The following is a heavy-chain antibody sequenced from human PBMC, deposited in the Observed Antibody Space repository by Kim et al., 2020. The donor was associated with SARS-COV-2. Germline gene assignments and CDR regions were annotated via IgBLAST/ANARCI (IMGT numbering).Heavy chain of an antibody. V-gene: IGHV3-23*01. D-gene: IGHD6-19*01. CDR3: AKTIAVADNSKTQPSYFDY. J-gene: IGHJ4*02. Sequence: GGSLRLSCAASGFTFSSYAMSWVRQAPGKGLEWVSAISGSGGSTYYADSVKGRFTISRDNSKNTLYLQMNSLRAEDTAVYYCAKTIAVADNSKTQPSYFDYWGQGTLVTVTS. CDR1: GFTFSSYA. CDR2: ISGSGGST.